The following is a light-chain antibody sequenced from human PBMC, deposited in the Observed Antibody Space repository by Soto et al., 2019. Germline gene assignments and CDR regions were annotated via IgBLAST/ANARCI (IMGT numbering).Light chain of an antibody. V-gene: IGKV1-5*03. Sequence: DIQMTQSPSTLSASVGDRVTITCRASQSISSWLAWYQQKAGEAPKLLIYKASSLESGVPSRFGGSGSGTEFTLTISSLQSVDFATYYCQQYNVYPWTFGQGTKVEIK. J-gene: IGKJ1*01. CDR3: QQYNVYPWT. CDR2: KAS. CDR1: QSISSW.